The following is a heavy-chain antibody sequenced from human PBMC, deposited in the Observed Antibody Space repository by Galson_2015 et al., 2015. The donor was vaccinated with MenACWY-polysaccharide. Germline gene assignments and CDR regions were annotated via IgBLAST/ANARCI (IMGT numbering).Heavy chain of an antibody. CDR2: ITQDGSNE. J-gene: IGHJ4*02. V-gene: IGHV3-7*04. CDR3: AKDRHWNPFAC. D-gene: IGHD1-1*01. Sequence: SLRLSCAASGFTFRNYYMSWVRQAPGKGLEWMGDITQDGSNEYYVDSVKGRFTFSRDNSKNLLYLQMNSLRDEDTAVYYCAKDRHWNPFACWGRGTLVTVSS. CDR1: GFTFRNYY.